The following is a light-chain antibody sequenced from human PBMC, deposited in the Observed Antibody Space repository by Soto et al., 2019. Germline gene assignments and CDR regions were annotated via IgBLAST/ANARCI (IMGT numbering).Light chain of an antibody. Sequence: EIVVTQSTVTLSVSPGERATISCRASQSVSSNLAWYQQKPGQAPRLLIYGASTRATGIPARFSGSGSGTEFTLTISGLQSEDFAVYYCQQYNNWPLTFGGGTKVEIK. CDR3: QQYNNWPLT. V-gene: IGKV3-15*01. CDR1: QSVSSN. J-gene: IGKJ4*01. CDR2: GAS.